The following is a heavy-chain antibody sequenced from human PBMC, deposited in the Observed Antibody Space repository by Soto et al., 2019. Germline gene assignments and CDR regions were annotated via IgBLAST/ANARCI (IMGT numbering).Heavy chain of an antibody. CDR1: GGSVTSSSCY. Sequence: SETLSLTCTVSGGSVTSSSCYWGWIRQPPGKGLEWIGDIYHTGTTYYNPSLKSRVTIYVDTSTEQFSLKLSSVTAADTAMYYCVRLTSRITAASHGRSNWLVHWGPGTMFTVSS. D-gene: IGHD1-20*01. CDR3: VRLTSRITAASHGRSNWLVH. V-gene: IGHV4-39*01. CDR2: IYHTGTT. J-gene: IGHJ5*02.